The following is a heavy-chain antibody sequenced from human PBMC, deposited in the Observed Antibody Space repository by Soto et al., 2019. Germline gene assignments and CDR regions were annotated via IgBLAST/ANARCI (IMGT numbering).Heavy chain of an antibody. CDR2: IKSKLDGETI. J-gene: IGHJ4*02. V-gene: IGHV3-15*07. D-gene: IGHD6-19*01. Sequence: EGQLVESGGGLVKPGGSLRLSCAASGFTFSNVWMNWVRQAPGKWLEWVGRIKSKLDGETIEYAAPVKGRFTISRDDSKNMLYLQMNSLKTADTGLYYCTPLALKYNSDWYEFSDWGQGTLVTVFS. CDR3: TPLALKYNSDWYEFSD. CDR1: GFTFSNVW.